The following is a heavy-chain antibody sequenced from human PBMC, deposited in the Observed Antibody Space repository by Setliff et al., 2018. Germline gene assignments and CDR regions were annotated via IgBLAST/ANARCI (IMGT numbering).Heavy chain of an antibody. CDR2: VFYSGAT. CDR3: ARGGGWLLLPLRSTPADPTPFDY. V-gene: IGHV4-61*08. CDR1: GGSLSGAS. Sequence: SETLSLTCTVSGGSLSGASIVTWIRQPPGKGLEFIGYVFYSGATKYDPSLKSRVTMSVDTSKNQFSLKLRSVTAADTAMYYCARGGGWLLLPLRSTPADPTPFDYWGQGTLVTVSS. D-gene: IGHD3-22*01. J-gene: IGHJ4*02.